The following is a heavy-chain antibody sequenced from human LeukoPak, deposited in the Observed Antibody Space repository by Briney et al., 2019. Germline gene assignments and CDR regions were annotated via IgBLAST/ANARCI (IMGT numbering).Heavy chain of an antibody. CDR2: ITWKSHRT. CDR1: GITSDDNT. D-gene: IGHD3-3*01. J-gene: IGHJ4*02. CDR3: ASEVGYRSLGY. V-gene: IGHV3-43*01. Sequence: GGSPRLSCAASGITSDDNTMHRVRQTPGRGLEWVSFITWKSHRTHYADSVKGRFTVSRDNSKDSMYLEMNSLKTEDTGLYHCASEVGYRSLGYLGQGTLVTVSS.